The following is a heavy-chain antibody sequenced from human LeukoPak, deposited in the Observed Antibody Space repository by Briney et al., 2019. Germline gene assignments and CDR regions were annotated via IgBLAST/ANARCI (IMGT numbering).Heavy chain of an antibody. CDR3: AKLYDSSGPLGY. CDR2: ISGGATTT. J-gene: IGHJ4*02. Sequence: GGSLRLSCAASGFTFDNYAMTWVRQAPGRGLEWVSAISGGATTTYYADSVKGRFTISRDNSKNTLYLQMNSLRAEDTAVYYCAKLYDSSGPLGYWGQGTLVTVSS. D-gene: IGHD3-22*01. CDR1: GFTFDNYA. V-gene: IGHV3-23*01.